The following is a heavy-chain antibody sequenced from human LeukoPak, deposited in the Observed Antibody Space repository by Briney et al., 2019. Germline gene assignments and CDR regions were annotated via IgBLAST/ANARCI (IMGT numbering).Heavy chain of an antibody. CDR2: IYYSGST. V-gene: IGHV4-59*11. D-gene: IGHD3-10*01. Sequence: SETLSLTCTVSGGSISSHYWSWIRQPPGKGLEWIGYIYYSGSTNYNPSLKSRVTISVDTSKNQFSLKLSSVTAADTAVYYCARDLGYNSPGGGEFDPWGQGTLVTVSS. CDR3: ARDLGYNSPGGGEFDP. J-gene: IGHJ5*02. CDR1: GGSISSHY.